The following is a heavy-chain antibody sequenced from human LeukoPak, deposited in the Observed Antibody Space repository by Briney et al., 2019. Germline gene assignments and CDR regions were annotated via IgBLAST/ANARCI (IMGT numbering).Heavy chain of an antibody. Sequence: PSETLSLTCTVSGGSISSGDYYWSWIRQPPGRGLEWIGYIYYSGSTFYNPSLKSRVTISVDTAKHQFSLKLSSVTAADTAVYYCAREVAAAGLYYFDYWGQGTLVTVSS. CDR3: AREVAAAGLYYFDY. CDR1: GGSISSGDYY. V-gene: IGHV4-30-4*01. J-gene: IGHJ4*02. CDR2: IYYSGST. D-gene: IGHD6-13*01.